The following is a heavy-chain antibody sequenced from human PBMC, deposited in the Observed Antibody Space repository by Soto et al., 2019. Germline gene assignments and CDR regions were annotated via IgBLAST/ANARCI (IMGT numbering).Heavy chain of an antibody. V-gene: IGHV1-46*01. J-gene: IGHJ4*02. Sequence: ASVKVSFKASNDSLSSHFIHWVRQAPGEGLEWMGIINPGPNGASYSKEFQGRLTLTSDMPSRTVYMQLSNLRSDDTAVYYCAGASSRVSSVVAAYWGQGTLVTVSS. CDR1: NDSLSSHF. CDR3: AGASSRVSSVVAAY. D-gene: IGHD2-15*01. CDR2: INPGPNGA.